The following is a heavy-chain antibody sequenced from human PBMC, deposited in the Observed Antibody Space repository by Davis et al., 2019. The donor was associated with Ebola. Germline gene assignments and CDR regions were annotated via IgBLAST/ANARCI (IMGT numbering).Heavy chain of an antibody. V-gene: IGHV4-61*01. CDR2: IYYSGST. Sequence: MPGGSLRLSCTVSGGSVSSGSYYWSWIRQPPGKGLEWIGYIYYSGSTNYNPSLKSRVTISVDTSKNQFSLKLSSVTAADTAVYYCARDHYDFWSGPLGYFDYWGQGTLVTVSS. CDR1: GGSVSSGSYY. D-gene: IGHD3-3*01. CDR3: ARDHYDFWSGPLGYFDY. J-gene: IGHJ4*02.